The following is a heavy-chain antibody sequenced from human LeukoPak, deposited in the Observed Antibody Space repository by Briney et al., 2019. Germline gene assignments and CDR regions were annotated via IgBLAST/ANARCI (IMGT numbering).Heavy chain of an antibody. Sequence: PGGSLRLSCAASGFTFSDYYMNWIRQAPGKGLEWVSYISSRGSPINYADSVEGRFTISRDNAKKSLYLQMNSLRAEDTAVYYCARARGAIAVTGTPDYWGQGTLVTVSS. J-gene: IGHJ4*02. CDR3: ARARGAIAVTGTPDY. D-gene: IGHD6-19*01. CDR2: ISSRGSPI. V-gene: IGHV3-11*01. CDR1: GFTFSDYY.